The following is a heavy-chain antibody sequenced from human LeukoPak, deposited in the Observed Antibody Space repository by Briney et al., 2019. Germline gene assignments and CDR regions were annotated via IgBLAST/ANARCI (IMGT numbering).Heavy chain of an antibody. CDR3: ARHITTRDAFDI. CDR1: GSSFTSYW. J-gene: IGHJ3*02. CDR2: IYPGDSDT. Sequence: GESLKISCKGSGSSFTSYWIGWVRQMPGKGLEWMGTIYPGDSDTRYSPSFQGQVTISADKSISTAYLQWSSLKASVTAMYYCARHITTRDAFDIWGQGTMVTVSS. D-gene: IGHD1-20*01. V-gene: IGHV5-51*01.